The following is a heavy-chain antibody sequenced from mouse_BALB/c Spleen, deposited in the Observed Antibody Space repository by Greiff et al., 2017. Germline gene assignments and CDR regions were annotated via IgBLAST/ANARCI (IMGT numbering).Heavy chain of an antibody. J-gene: IGHJ2*01. CDR1: GFTFSSYG. CDR2: ISSGGSYT. V-gene: IGHV5-6*01. D-gene: IGHD2-1*01. CDR3: ARKGNGNYYFDY. Sequence: EVQVVESGGDLVKPGGSLKLSCAASGFTFSSYGMSWVRQTPDKRLEWVATISSGGSYTYYPDSVKGRFTISRDNAKNTLYLQMSSLKSEDTAMYYCARKGNGNYYFDYWGQGTTLTVSS.